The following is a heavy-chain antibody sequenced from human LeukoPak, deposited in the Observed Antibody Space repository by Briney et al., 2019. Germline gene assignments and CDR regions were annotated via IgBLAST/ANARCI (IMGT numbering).Heavy chain of an antibody. V-gene: IGHV4-34*01. D-gene: IGHD3-10*01. CDR1: GGSFSGYY. Sequence: SETLSLTCAVYGGSFSGYYWSWIRQPPGKGLEWIGEIDHIGSTNYNPSLKSRVTISVDTSKNQFSLKLSSVTAADTAVYYCAREARGVGGSYYYYYYMDVWGKGTTVTVS. CDR2: IDHIGST. CDR3: AREARGVGGSYYYYYYMDV. J-gene: IGHJ6*03.